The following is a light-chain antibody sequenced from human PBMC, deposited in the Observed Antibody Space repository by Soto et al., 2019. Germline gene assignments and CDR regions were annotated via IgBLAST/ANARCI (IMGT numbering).Light chain of an antibody. CDR3: QQSYSAPLT. CDR1: QSIRSY. V-gene: IGKV1-39*01. Sequence: DIQMTQSPSSLSASVGDRVTITCRASQSIRSYLNWYQQKPGKAPNLLIYAASSLQSGVPSRFSGSASGTDFTLTISSLQPEDFATYYCQQSYSAPLTFGGGTKVEIK. CDR2: AAS. J-gene: IGKJ4*01.